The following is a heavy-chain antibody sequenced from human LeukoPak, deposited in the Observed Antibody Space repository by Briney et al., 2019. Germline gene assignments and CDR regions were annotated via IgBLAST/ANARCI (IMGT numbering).Heavy chain of an antibody. D-gene: IGHD4-17*01. V-gene: IGHV3-30*02. CDR2: IRYDGSNK. J-gene: IGHJ3*02. CDR1: GFTFSSYG. CDR3: AKVNLDYGDYGERVDAFDI. Sequence: GGSLRLSCAASGFTFSSYGMHWVRQAPGKGLEWVAFIRYDGSNKYYADSVKGRFTISRDDSKNTLYLQMNSLRAEDTAVYYCAKVNLDYGDYGERVDAFDIWGQGTMVTVSS.